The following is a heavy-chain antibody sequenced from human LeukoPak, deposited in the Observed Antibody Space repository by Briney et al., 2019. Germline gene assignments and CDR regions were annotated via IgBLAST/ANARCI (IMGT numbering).Heavy chain of an antibody. J-gene: IGHJ4*02. Sequence: GGSLRLSCAASGFTFSNAWMSWVRQAPGKGLEWVGRIKSKTDGGTTDYAAPVKGRFTISRDDSKNTLYLQMNSLKTEDTAVYYCTKANWNGQFDYWVQGTLVTVSS. CDR2: IKSKTDGGTT. D-gene: IGHD1-1*01. CDR3: TKANWNGQFDY. CDR1: GFTFSNAW. V-gene: IGHV3-15*01.